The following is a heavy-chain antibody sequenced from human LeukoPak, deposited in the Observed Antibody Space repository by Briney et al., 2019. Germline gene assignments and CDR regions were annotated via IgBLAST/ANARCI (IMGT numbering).Heavy chain of an antibody. Sequence: SETLSLTCAVYGGSFSGYYWSWIRQPPGKGLEWIGEINHSGSTNYNPSLKSRVTISVDTSKNQISLKLGSVTAADTAVYYCARFVTYYYDSSGNFRGVLFFDPWGQGTLVTVSS. D-gene: IGHD3-22*01. V-gene: IGHV4-34*01. CDR3: ARFVTYYYDSSGNFRGVLFFDP. CDR1: GGSFSGYY. CDR2: INHSGST. J-gene: IGHJ5*02.